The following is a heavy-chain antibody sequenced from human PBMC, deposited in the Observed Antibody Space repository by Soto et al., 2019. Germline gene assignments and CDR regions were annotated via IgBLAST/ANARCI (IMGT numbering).Heavy chain of an antibody. V-gene: IGHV4-59*01. CDR2: IYYSGST. CDR1: GGSISSYY. J-gene: IGHJ4*02. Sequence: QVQLQESGPGLVKPSETLSLTCTVSGGSISSYYWSWIRQPPGKGLEWIGYIYYSGSTNYNPSLNSRVTISVATSKNQFSLKLSSVPAADTAVYYCARVWGYYFDYWGQGTLVTVSS. D-gene: IGHD2-21*01. CDR3: ARVWGYYFDY.